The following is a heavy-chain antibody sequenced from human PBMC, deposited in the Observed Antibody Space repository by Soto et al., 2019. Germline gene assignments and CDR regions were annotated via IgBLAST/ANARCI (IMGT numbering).Heavy chain of an antibody. D-gene: IGHD5-18*01. J-gene: IGHJ6*02. CDR1: GGTFSSYA. CDR3: ARDSLGAPSEGYSYGYGYYYYYYGMDV. CDR2: IIPIFGTA. Sequence: SVKVSCKASGGTFSSYAISWVRQAPGQGLEWMGGIIPIFGTANYAQKFQGRVTITADESTSTAYMELSSLRSEDTAVYYRARDSLGAPSEGYSYGYGYYYYYYGMDVWGQGTTVTVSS. V-gene: IGHV1-69*13.